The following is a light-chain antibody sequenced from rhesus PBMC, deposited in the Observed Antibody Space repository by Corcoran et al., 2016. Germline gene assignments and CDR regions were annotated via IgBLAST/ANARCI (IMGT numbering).Light chain of an antibody. Sequence: DIQMTQSPSSLSASVGDKVTITCRASQGISRWLAWYQQKPGTDPDLLIYNASSLQTGVPSRFSGSGFGTDYTLTISSLQPEDFATYYCQQGYSPPYSFGQGTKVEFK. CDR1: QGISRW. CDR2: NAS. J-gene: IGKJ2*01. V-gene: IGKV1-18*01. CDR3: QQGYSPPYS.